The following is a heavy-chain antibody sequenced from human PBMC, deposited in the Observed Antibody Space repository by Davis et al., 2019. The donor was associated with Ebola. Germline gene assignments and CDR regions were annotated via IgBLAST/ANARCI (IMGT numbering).Heavy chain of an antibody. CDR3: AREPATTLDY. CDR2: ISWNSGSI. Sequence: SLKISCAASGFTFDDYAMYWVRQAPVKGLEWVSGISWNSGSIGYADSVKGRFTISRDNAKNSLYLQMNSLRAEDTAVYYCAREPATTLDYWGQGTLVTVSS. J-gene: IGHJ4*02. CDR1: GFTFDDYA. D-gene: IGHD4-17*01. V-gene: IGHV3-9*01.